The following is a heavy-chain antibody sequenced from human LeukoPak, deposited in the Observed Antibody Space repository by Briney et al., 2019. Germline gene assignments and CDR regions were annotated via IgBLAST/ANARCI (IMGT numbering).Heavy chain of an antibody. CDR2: ISGSGGSA. J-gene: IGHJ3*02. CDR3: AKDLKSWHIVVVTAIRPHAFDI. CDR1: GFTFSSYA. Sequence: PGGSLRLSCAASGFTFSSYAMSWVRQAPGKGLEWVSAISGSGGSAYYADSVKGRFTISRDNSKNTLYLQMNSLRAEDTAVYYCAKDLKSWHIVVVTAIRPHAFDIWGQGTMVTVSS. D-gene: IGHD2-21*02. V-gene: IGHV3-23*01.